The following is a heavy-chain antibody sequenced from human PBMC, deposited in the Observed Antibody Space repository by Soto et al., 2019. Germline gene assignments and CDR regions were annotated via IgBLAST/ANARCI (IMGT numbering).Heavy chain of an antibody. J-gene: IGHJ4*02. D-gene: IGHD2-2*01. CDR1: GGTFSSYA. CDR2: IIPIFGTA. V-gene: IGHV1-69*12. Sequence: QVQLVQSGAEVKKPGSSVKVSCKASGGTFSSYAISWVRQAPGQGLEWMGGIIPIFGTANYAQKFQGRVTITADEFTSTLYMQLRILTSEDTPLYYCPTGCYAADYWGQGTLVTVSS. CDR3: PTGCYAADY.